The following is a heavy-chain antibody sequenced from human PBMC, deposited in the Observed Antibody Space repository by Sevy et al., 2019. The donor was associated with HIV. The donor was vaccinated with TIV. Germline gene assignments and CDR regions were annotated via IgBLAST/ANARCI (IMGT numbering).Heavy chain of an antibody. CDR1: GFRFSSYE. CDR3: ARDLPPSATTVAHFDY. D-gene: IGHD4-17*01. V-gene: IGHV3-48*03. CDR2: ISNSGTNI. J-gene: IGHJ4*02. Sequence: GGSLRLSCAASGFRFSSYEMNWVRQAPGKGLEWVASISNSGTNIYYSDSVRGRFTISIDTAKNSLYLQMNSLRAEDTAVDYCARDLPPSATTVAHFDYWGQGTLVTVSS.